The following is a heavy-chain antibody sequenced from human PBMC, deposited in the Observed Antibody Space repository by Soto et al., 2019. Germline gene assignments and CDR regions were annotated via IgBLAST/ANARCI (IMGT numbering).Heavy chain of an antibody. D-gene: IGHD5-12*01. CDR1: GYTFTGYY. V-gene: IGHV1-2*02. Sequence: ASVKVSCKASGYTFTGYYMHWVRPAPGQGLEWMGWINPNSGGTNYAQKFQGRVTMTRDTSISTAYMELSRLRSDDTAVYYCARDPRGYSGYDDFYFDYWGQGTLVTVSS. CDR2: INPNSGGT. CDR3: ARDPRGYSGYDDFYFDY. J-gene: IGHJ4*02.